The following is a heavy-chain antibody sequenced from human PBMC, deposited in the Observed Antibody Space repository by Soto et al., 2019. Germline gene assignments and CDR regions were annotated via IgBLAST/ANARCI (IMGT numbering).Heavy chain of an antibody. D-gene: IGHD2-15*01. V-gene: IGHV1-3*01. J-gene: IGHJ4*02. CDR1: GYTFTSYA. Sequence: ASVKVSCKASGYTFTSYAIHWVRQAPGQRLEWMGWINAGNGNTKYSQKFQGRVTITRDTSASTAYMELNSLKTEDTAVYYCARGEVVALGYWGQGTLVTVSS. CDR3: ARGEVVALGY. CDR2: INAGNGNT.